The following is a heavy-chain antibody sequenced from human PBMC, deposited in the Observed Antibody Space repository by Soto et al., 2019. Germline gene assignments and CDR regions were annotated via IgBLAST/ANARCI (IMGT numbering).Heavy chain of an antibody. Sequence: SETLSLTCTVSGGSISSSSYYWGWIRQPPGKGLEWIGSIYYSGSTYYNPSLKSRVTISVDTSKNQFSLKLSSVAAADTAVYYCARISIVATIYLDYWGQGTLVTVSS. CDR1: GGSISSSSYY. CDR3: ARISIVATIYLDY. V-gene: IGHV4-39*01. D-gene: IGHD5-12*01. J-gene: IGHJ4*02. CDR2: IYYSGST.